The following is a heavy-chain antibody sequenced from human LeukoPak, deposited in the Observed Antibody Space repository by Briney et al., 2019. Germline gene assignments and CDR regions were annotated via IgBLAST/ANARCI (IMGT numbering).Heavy chain of an antibody. CDR3: ARDPGDYGGNPSWFDP. CDR2: IYYSGST. Sequence: SETLSLTCGVSGGSISSGGYYWSWIRQHPGKGLEWIGYIYYSGSTYYNPSLKSRVTISVDTSKNQFSLKLSSVTAADTAVYYCARDPGDYGGNPSWFDPWGQGTLVTVSS. D-gene: IGHD4-23*01. J-gene: IGHJ5*02. CDR1: GGSISSGGYY. V-gene: IGHV4-31*11.